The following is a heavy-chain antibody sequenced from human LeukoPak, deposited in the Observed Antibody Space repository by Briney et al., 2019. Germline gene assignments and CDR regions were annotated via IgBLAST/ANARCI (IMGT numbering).Heavy chain of an antibody. CDR1: GFTFSSYG. CDR3: AKNYDIVVVPAASPLDY. J-gene: IGHJ4*02. V-gene: IGHV3-30*18. CDR2: ISYDGSNK. Sequence: GGSLRLSCAASGFTFSSYGMHWVRQAPGKGLEWVAVISYDGSNKYYADSVKGRFTISRVNSKNTLYLQMNSLRAEDTAVYYCAKNYDIVVVPAASPLDYWGQGTLVTVSS. D-gene: IGHD2-2*01.